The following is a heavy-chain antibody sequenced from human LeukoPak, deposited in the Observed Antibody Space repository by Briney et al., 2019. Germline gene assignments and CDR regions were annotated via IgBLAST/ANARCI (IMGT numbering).Heavy chain of an antibody. CDR3: ARSSAYCSSTSCPTYYYGMDV. V-gene: IGHV3-30*03. J-gene: IGHJ6*04. CDR1: GFTFSSYG. D-gene: IGHD2-2*01. Sequence: GGSLRLSCAASGFTFSSYGMHWVRQAPGKGLEWVAVISYDGSNKYYADSVKGRFTISRDNAKNSLYLQMNSLRAEDTAVYYCARSSAYCSSTSCPTYYYGMDVWGKGTTVTVSS. CDR2: ISYDGSNK.